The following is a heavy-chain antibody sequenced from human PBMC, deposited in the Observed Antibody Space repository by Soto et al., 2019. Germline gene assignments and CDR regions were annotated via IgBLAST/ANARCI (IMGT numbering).Heavy chain of an antibody. V-gene: IGHV1-18*01. J-gene: IGHJ4*02. CDR2: ISLYSDGT. Sequence: ASVKVSCKASGYTFSNYGITWVRQAPGQPLEWLGWISLYSDGTSYAQKFRGRVTMTTDTSTSTAYMALRSLRSDDTAVYYCARGGYYYDSSGPPMPLGYWGRGTLVTVAS. CDR1: GYTFSNYG. CDR3: ARGGYYYDSSGPPMPLGY. D-gene: IGHD3-22*01.